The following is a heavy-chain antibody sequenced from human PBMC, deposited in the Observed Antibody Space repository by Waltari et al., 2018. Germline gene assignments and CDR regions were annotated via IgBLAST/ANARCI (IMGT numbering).Heavy chain of an antibody. CDR3: TPTYDSSGYYFDY. Sequence: EVQLVESGGGLVQPGGSLQLSCAASGFTFSGSAMHWVRQASGKGLEWVGRIRSKANSYATAYAASVKGRFTISRDDSKNTAYLQMNSLKTEDTAVYYCTPTYDSSGYYFDYWGQGTLVTVSS. D-gene: IGHD3-22*01. CDR2: IRSKANSYAT. V-gene: IGHV3-73*02. CDR1: GFTFSGSA. J-gene: IGHJ4*02.